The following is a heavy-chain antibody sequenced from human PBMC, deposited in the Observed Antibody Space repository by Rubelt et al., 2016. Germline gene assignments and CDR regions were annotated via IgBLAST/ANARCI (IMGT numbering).Heavy chain of an antibody. CDR3: ARRVSIVGARPYDVFDI. J-gene: IGHJ3*02. D-gene: IGHD1-26*01. V-gene: IGHV4-59*01. Sequence: QVQLQESGPGLVKPSENLSLTCTVSGDSISSYSWSWIRQPQGKGLEWIGYMYYRGSTNYNPPLSSRIHPTGDTTKNQFTRNRSFVTAADTAVYYCARRVSIVGARPYDVFDIWGQGTMVTVSS. CDR1: GDSISSYS. CDR2: MYYRGST.